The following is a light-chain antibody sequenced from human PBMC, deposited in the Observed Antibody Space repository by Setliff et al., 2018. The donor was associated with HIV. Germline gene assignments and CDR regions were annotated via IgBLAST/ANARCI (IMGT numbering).Light chain of an antibody. CDR2: EVN. Sequence: QSVLTQPPSVSGSPGQSVTISCTGTSSDVGSCDCVSWYQQFPGTAPKLLLYEVNYRPSGVPARFSGSKSGITASLTISGLQPEDEADYYCSSSTDSNTFVFGTGTKVT. CDR3: SSSTDSNTFV. CDR1: SSDVGSCDC. J-gene: IGLJ1*01. V-gene: IGLV2-18*02.